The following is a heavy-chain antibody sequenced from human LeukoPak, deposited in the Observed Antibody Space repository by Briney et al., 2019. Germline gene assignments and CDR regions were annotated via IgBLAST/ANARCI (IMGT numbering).Heavy chain of an antibody. V-gene: IGHV4-34*01. CDR1: GGSFSGYY. D-gene: IGHD3-16*02. CDR2: INHSGST. CDR3: ARVRDYVWGSYRPFDY. Sequence: SETLSLTCAVYGGSFSGYYWSWIRHPPGKGLEWVGEINHSGSTDYNPSLKSRVTISVDTSKNQFSLKLSSVTAADTAVYYCARVRDYVWGSYRPFDYWGQGTLVTVSS. J-gene: IGHJ4*02.